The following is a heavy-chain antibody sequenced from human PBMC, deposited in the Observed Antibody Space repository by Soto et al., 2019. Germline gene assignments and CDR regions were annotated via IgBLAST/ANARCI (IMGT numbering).Heavy chain of an antibody. J-gene: IGHJ6*02. D-gene: IGHD2-2*01. CDR1: GFTFSSYA. V-gene: IGHV3-23*01. CDR3: ARDPLYCSSTSCYYYYYGMDV. Sequence: GGSLRLSCAASGFTFSSYAMSWVRQAPGKGLEWVSAISGSGGSTYYADSVKGRFTISRDNSKNTLYLQMNSLRAEDTAVYYCARDPLYCSSTSCYYYYYGMDVWGQGTTVTVSS. CDR2: ISGSGGST.